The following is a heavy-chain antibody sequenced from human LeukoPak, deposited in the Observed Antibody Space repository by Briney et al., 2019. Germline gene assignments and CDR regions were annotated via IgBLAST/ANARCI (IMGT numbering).Heavy chain of an antibody. CDR3: AKAPTSVWYDGWFDP. V-gene: IGHV3-23*01. CDR2: ISGSGVGT. Sequence: GGSLRLSCAASGFTFSSYAMSWVRQAPGEGLEWVSTISGSGVGTYYADSVEGRFTISRDNSKNTLYLLMNSLRAEDTAVYYCAKAPTSVWYDGWFDPWGQGTLVTVSS. D-gene: IGHD6-19*01. J-gene: IGHJ5*02. CDR1: GFTFSSYA.